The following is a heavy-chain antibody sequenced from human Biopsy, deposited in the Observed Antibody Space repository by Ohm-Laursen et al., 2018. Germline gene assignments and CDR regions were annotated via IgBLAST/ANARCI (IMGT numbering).Heavy chain of an antibody. CDR2: IIPMFGTA. V-gene: IGHV1-69*13. J-gene: IGHJ4*02. CDR3: ARGPHSGSHSCFDY. Sequence: SVKVSCNASGGTFINYAISWVRQAPGQGLKWMGGIIPMFGTANYAQMFQGRVTISADESTNTSYMELSSLTTEDTAIYYCARGPHSGSHSCFDYWGRGTLVTVSS. D-gene: IGHD1-26*01. CDR1: GGTFINYA.